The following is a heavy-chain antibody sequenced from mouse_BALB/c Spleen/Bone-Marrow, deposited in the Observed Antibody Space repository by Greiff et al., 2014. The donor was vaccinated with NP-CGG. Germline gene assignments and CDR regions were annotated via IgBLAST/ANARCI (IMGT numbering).Heavy chain of an antibody. Sequence: DVMLVESGGGLVQPGESLKLSCESNEYEFPSHDMSWVRKTPEKRLKLVAAINSDGGSTYYPDTMERRFIISRDNTKKTLYLQMSSLRSEDTALYYCARHRYEYDGAMDYWGQGTSVTVSS. J-gene: IGHJ4*01. CDR2: INSDGGST. D-gene: IGHD2-4*01. CDR3: ARHRYEYDGAMDY. CDR1: EYEFPSHD. V-gene: IGHV5-2*01.